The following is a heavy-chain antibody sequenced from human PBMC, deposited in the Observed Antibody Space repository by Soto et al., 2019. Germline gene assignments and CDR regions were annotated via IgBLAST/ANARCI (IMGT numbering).Heavy chain of an antibody. CDR3: AADVGGYIYGLARH. CDR2: IKCSGGET. V-gene: IGHV1-46*01. J-gene: IGHJ4*02. Sequence: ASVTVSCMTSVDTFTNYYIHWVRPAPGQGLEWMGIIKCSGGETTYAQRFLGRVTMTSDTSTSTVYMEVSSLRSEDTAVYYCAADVGGYIYGLARHWGPGTLVTVSS. CDR1: VDTFTNYY. D-gene: IGHD4-17*01.